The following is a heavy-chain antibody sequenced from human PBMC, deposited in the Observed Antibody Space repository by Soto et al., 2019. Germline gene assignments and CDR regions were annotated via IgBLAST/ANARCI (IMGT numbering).Heavy chain of an antibody. CDR1: GFTFSSYA. Sequence: GGSLRLSCAASGFTFSSYAMHWVRQAPGKGLEWVAVISYDGSNKYYADSVKGRFTISRDNSKNTLYLQMNSLRAEDTAVYYCAKNEVPAAIPGRGFDYWGQGTLVTVSS. J-gene: IGHJ4*02. V-gene: IGHV3-30-3*01. CDR3: AKNEVPAAIPGRGFDY. D-gene: IGHD2-2*02. CDR2: ISYDGSNK.